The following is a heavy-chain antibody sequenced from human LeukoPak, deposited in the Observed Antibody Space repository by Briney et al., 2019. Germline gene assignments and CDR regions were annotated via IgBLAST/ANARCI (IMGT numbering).Heavy chain of an antibody. CDR2: IIPILGIA. Sequence: GSSVRVSCKASGGTFSSYAISWVRQAPGQGLEWMGRIIPILGIANYAQKFQGRVTITADKSTSTAYMELSSLRSEDTAVYYYARGGGERFGELLYTWGQGTLVTVSS. V-gene: IGHV1-69*04. CDR1: GGTFSSYA. CDR3: ARGGGERFGELLYT. J-gene: IGHJ5*02. D-gene: IGHD3-10*01.